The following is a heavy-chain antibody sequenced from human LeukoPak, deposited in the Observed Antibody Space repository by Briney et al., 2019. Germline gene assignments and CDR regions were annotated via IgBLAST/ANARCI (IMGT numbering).Heavy chain of an antibody. CDR3: ARDRGAYWYFDL. D-gene: IGHD5-24*01. CDR2: MKQDGNEK. J-gene: IGHJ2*01. V-gene: IGHV3-7*01. Sequence: PGGSLRLSCVASGFTFSSYWISWVRQAPGKGLEWVANMKQDGNEKFYVDSVKGRFTISRDNAKNSLYLQLNRLRAEDTAVYYCARDRGAYWYFDLWGRGTLVTVSS. CDR1: GFTFSSYW.